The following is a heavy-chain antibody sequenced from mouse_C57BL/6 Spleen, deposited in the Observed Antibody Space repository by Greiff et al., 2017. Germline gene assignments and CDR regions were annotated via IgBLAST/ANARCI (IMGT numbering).Heavy chain of an antibody. CDR3: ARRATVVGTAFAY. J-gene: IGHJ3*01. V-gene: IGHV1-64*01. Sequence: VQLQQPGAELVKPGASVKLSCKASGYTFTSYWMPWVKQRPGQGLEWIGMIHPNSGSTNYNEKFKSKATLTVDKSSSTAYMQLSSLTSEDSAVYYYARRATVVGTAFAYWGQGTPVTVSA. CDR2: IHPNSGST. D-gene: IGHD1-1*01. CDR1: GYTFTSYW.